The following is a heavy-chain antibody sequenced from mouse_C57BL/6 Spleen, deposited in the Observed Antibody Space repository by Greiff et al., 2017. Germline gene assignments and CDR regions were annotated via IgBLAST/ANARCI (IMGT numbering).Heavy chain of an antibody. CDR1: GFTFSDYY. V-gene: IGHV5-16*01. J-gene: IGHJ2*01. Sequence: EVMLVESEGGLVQPGSSMKLSCTASGFTFSDYYMAWVRQVPEKGLEWVANINYDGSSTYYLDSLKSRFIISRDNAKNIIYLQMSSLKSEDTATYYCERADYYGSSYFDYWGQGTTLTVSS. D-gene: IGHD1-1*01. CDR2: INYDGSST. CDR3: ERADYYGSSYFDY.